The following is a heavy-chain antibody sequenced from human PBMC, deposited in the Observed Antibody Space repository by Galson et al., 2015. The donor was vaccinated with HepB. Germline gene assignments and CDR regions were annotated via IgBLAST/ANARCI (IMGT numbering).Heavy chain of an antibody. V-gene: IGHV1-24*01. CDR3: VGGFGELPYYYYYMDV. CDR1: GYTLTELS. Sequence: SVKVSCKVSGYTLTELSMHWVRQAPGKGLEWMGGFDPEDGETIYAQKFQGRVTMTEDTSTDTAYMELSSLRSEDTAVYYCVGGFGELPYYYYYMDVWGKGTTVTVSS. D-gene: IGHD3-10*01. CDR2: FDPEDGET. J-gene: IGHJ6*03.